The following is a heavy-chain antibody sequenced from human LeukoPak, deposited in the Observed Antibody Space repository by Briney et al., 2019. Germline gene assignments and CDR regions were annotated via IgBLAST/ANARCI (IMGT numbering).Heavy chain of an antibody. V-gene: IGHV1-69*06. Sequence: SVKLSCKPPRAPFTTSAISWVRQAPGQGLEWRGGIIPIFGTANYAQKFQGRVTITADKSTSAAYMELSSLRSEDAAVYYCASSTDVKNFDYWGQGTLVTVCS. CDR2: IIPIFGTA. D-gene: IGHD6-13*01. CDR3: ASSTDVKNFDY. J-gene: IGHJ4*02. CDR1: RAPFTTSA.